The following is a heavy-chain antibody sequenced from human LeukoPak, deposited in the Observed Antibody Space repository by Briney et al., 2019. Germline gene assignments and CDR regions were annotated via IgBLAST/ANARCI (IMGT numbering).Heavy chain of an antibody. CDR1: KFXFSSYK. J-gene: IGHJ4*02. Sequence: GGSPRLSCAASKFXFSSYKINWVRETPGKGLEWVSYIRKSVSAIYYADSVKGGVTVSRDNAKRSLFLQMNSLSAEDTAVYYCARRDSSGWGIDYWGQGTLVTVSS. CDR3: ARRDSSGWGIDY. V-gene: IGHV3-48*03. CDR2: IRKSVSAI. D-gene: IGHD6-19*01.